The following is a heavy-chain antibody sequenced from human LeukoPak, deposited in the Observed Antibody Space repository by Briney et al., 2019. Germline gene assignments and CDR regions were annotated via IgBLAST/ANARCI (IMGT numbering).Heavy chain of an antibody. CDR1: RGSFSSCA. V-gene: IGHV3-64*05. CDR2: ISSNGGNT. Sequence: GGSLRLSCAASRGSFSSCAYYWVRQAPGKGLEYVSSISSNGGNTYYADSVKGRFTISRDNSKNTLYIQMNSLRAEDTAVYYCVIHYCDYYHENGFDIWGQGTMVTVSS. D-gene: IGHD3-22*01. J-gene: IGHJ3*02. CDR3: VIHYCDYYHENGFDI.